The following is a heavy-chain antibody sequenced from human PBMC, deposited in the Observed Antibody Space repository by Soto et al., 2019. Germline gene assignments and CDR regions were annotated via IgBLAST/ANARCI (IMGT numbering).Heavy chain of an antibody. CDR3: SYDTFGDKDF. J-gene: IGHJ4*02. Sequence: PGGSLRLSCAASGFTFSDYYMNWIRQAPGKGLEWVSYISTSSSYTDYADSVKGRFTISRDNAKNTLYLQMNSLGVEDTALYYCSYDTFGDKDFWGQGTPVTVSS. D-gene: IGHD3-9*01. V-gene: IGHV3-11*06. CDR2: ISTSSSYT. CDR1: GFTFSDYY.